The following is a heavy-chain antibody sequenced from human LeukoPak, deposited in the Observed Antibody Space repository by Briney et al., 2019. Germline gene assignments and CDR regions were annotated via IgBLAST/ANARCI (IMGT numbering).Heavy chain of an antibody. CDR1: RFSFSKYA. D-gene: IGHD3-10*01. Sequence: GGSLRLSCAASRFSFSKYAMSWVRQAPGKGLEWVSGISGSGGSAYYADSVKGRFTISRDNAKNSLYLQMNSLRAEDTAVYYCARDGTWFGELFVYWGQGTLVTVSS. V-gene: IGHV3-23*01. CDR2: ISGSGGSA. J-gene: IGHJ4*02. CDR3: ARDGTWFGELFVY.